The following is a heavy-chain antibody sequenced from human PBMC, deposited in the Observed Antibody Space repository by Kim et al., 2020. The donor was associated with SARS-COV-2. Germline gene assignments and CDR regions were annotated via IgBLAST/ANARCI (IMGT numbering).Heavy chain of an antibody. V-gene: IGHV1-2*02. J-gene: IGHJ4*02. Sequence: ASVKVSCKASGYSFIGSFLHWVRQAPGQGLETVAWINPRNGGTNVAQKFQGRVTLTRDTSISRAYMDLNRLTSDDTAVYYCVIFLSGVPVATPYWGQGTLVTVSS. D-gene: IGHD5-12*01. CDR3: VIFLSGVPVATPY. CDR2: INPRNGGT. CDR1: GYSFIGSF.